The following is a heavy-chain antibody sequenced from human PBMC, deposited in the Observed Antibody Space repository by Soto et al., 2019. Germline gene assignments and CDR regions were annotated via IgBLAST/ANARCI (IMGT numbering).Heavy chain of an antibody. CDR1: GFTFSSYA. Sequence: QVQLVESGGGVVQPGRSLRLSCAASGFTFSSYAMHWVRQAPGKGLEWVAVISYDGSNKYYADSVKGRFTISRDNSKNTLYLQMNSLRAEDTAVYYCARGGVTAIDRDYYYGMDVWGQGTTVTVSS. CDR3: ARGGVTAIDRDYYYGMDV. D-gene: IGHD2-21*02. V-gene: IGHV3-30-3*01. J-gene: IGHJ6*02. CDR2: ISYDGSNK.